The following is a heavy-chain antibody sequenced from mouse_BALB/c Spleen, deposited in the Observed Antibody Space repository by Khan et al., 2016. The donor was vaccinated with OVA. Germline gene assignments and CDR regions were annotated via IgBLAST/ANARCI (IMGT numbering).Heavy chain of an antibody. Sequence: EVQLQESGPDLVKPSQSLSLTCTVTGYSITSGYSWHWLRQFPGNKLEWMAYIYFSGSINYNPSPKSRISVTRDTSKNQFFLQLNSVTTEDTATIYCARGGNYMDYWGQGTSVTGSS. D-gene: IGHD2-1*01. V-gene: IGHV3-1*02. CDR1: GYSITSGYS. CDR2: IYFSGSI. CDR3: ARGGNYMDY. J-gene: IGHJ4*01.